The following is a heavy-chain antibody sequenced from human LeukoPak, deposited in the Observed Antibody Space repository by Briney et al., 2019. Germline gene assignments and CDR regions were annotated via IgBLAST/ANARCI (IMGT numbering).Heavy chain of an antibody. CDR1: GFTFSSFA. CDR2: ISGSVGST. Sequence: GESLRLSCAAYGFTFSSFAMSWVRQGPGKGLEWVSAISGSVGSTFYADSVKGRFTISRDNSKNTITLYLQMNSLRAEDTAVYYCAKHDSNGWYVFQHWGQGTLVTVSS. D-gene: IGHD6-19*01. V-gene: IGHV3-23*01. CDR3: AKHDSNGWYVFQH. J-gene: IGHJ1*01.